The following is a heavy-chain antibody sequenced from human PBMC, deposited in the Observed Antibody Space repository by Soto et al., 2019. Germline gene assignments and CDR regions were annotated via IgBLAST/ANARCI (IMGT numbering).Heavy chain of an antibody. CDR1: GYSFTSYW. CDR3: ARSQGMITFGGVIDPYFDY. D-gene: IGHD3-16*02. Sequence: GESLKISCKGSGYSFTSYWIGWVRQMPGKGLEWMGIIYPGDSDTRYSPSFQGQVTISADKSISTAYLQWSSLKASDTAMYYCARSQGMITFGGVIDPYFDYWGQGTLVTVSS. CDR2: IYPGDSDT. J-gene: IGHJ4*02. V-gene: IGHV5-51*01.